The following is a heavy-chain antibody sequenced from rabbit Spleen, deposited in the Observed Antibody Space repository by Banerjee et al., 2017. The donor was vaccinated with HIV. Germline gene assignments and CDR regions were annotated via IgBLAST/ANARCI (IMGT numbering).Heavy chain of an antibody. D-gene: IGHD4-1*01. Sequence: QSLEESGGDLVKPGASLTLTCKASGLDLSSRYWICWVRQAPGKGLEWIGCIYTGSSGSTYYASWAKGRFTFSKTSSTTVTLQMTSLTAADTATYFCARDLAGVIGWNFGWWGQGTLVTVS. J-gene: IGHJ6*01. CDR2: IYTGSSGST. V-gene: IGHV1S40*01. CDR3: ARDLAGVIGWNFGW. CDR1: GLDLSSRYW.